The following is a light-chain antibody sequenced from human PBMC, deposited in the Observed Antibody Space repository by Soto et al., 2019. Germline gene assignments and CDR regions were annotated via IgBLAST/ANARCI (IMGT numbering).Light chain of an antibody. CDR3: QQSYSTLLYT. J-gene: IGKJ2*01. V-gene: IGKV1-39*01. CDR1: QRISSY. CDR2: AAS. Sequence: DIQMTQSPSSLSASVGDRVTMTCRASQRISSYLNWYQQKPGKAPKLLIYAASSLQSGVPSRFSGSGSGTDFTLTISSLQPEDFATYYCQQSYSTLLYTFGQGTKLEIK.